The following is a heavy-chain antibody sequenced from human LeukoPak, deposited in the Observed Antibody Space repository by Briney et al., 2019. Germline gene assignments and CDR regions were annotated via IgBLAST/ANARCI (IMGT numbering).Heavy chain of an antibody. Sequence: ASVKVSCRVSGYTLTELSMHWVRQAPGKGLEWMGGFDPEDGETIYAQKFQGRVTMTEDTSTDTAYMELSSLRSEDTAVYYCARASLYCGGDCYPGGYYYYYYMDVWGKGTTVTVSS. CDR1: GYTLTELS. V-gene: IGHV1-24*01. D-gene: IGHD2-21*01. J-gene: IGHJ6*03. CDR3: ARASLYCGGDCYPGGYYYYYYMDV. CDR2: FDPEDGET.